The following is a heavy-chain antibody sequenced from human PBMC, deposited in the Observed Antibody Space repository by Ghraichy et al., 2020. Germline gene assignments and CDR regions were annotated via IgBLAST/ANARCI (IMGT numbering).Heavy chain of an antibody. CDR1: GFTFSSYS. CDR3: ARLFHRSVVVVANDY. J-gene: IGHJ4*02. Sequence: GGSLRLSCAASGFTFSSYSMNWVRQAPGKGLEWVSSISSSSSYIYYADSVKGRFTISRDNAKNSLYLQMNSLRAEDTAVYYCARLFHRSVVVVANDYWGQGTLVTVSS. V-gene: IGHV3-21*01. D-gene: IGHD2-15*01. CDR2: ISSSSSYI.